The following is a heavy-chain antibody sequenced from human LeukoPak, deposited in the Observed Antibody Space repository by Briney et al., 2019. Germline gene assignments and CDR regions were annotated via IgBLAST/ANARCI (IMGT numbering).Heavy chain of an antibody. CDR3: ARIVYYDSSGYGSGWFDP. J-gene: IGHJ5*02. V-gene: IGHV4-34*01. CDR1: GGSFSGYY. D-gene: IGHD3-22*01. Sequence: SETLSLTCAVYGGSFSGYYWSWVRQPPGKGLEWIGEIYHSGSTNYNPSLKSRVTISVDKSKNQFSLKLSSVTAADTAVYYCARIVYYDSSGYGSGWFDPWGQGTLVTVSS. CDR2: IYHSGST.